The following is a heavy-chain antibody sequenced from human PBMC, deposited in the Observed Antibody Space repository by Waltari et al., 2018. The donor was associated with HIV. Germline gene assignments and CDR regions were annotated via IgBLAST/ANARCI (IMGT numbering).Heavy chain of an antibody. V-gene: IGHV3-30-3*01. D-gene: IGHD3-16*02. J-gene: IGHJ5*02. CDR3: VRDRSLKT. Sequence: QVQLVESGGGVVQPGRSLRLFCAGSGFTFSKYAMPWVRQAPGKGLEWVAVISFDGSNKYYADSVKGRLTISRDNSKNTLHLQMNSLRAEDTAVYYCVRDRSLKTWGQGTLVTVSS. CDR1: GFTFSKYA. CDR2: ISFDGSNK.